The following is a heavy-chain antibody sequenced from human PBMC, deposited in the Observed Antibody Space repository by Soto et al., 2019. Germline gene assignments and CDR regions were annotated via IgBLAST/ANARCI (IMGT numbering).Heavy chain of an antibody. CDR3: ARGLGTWDDAFDI. Sequence: PGGSLRLSCAASGFTFSSYAMHWVRQAPGKGLEWVAVISYDGSNKYYADSVKGRFTISRDNSKNTLYLQMNSLRAEDTAVYYCARGLGTWDDAFDIWGQGTMVTVSS. J-gene: IGHJ3*02. V-gene: IGHV3-30-3*01. D-gene: IGHD1-26*01. CDR1: GFTFSSYA. CDR2: ISYDGSNK.